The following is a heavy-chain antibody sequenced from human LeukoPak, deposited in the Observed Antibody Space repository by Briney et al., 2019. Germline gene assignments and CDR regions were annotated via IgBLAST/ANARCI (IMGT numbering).Heavy chain of an antibody. J-gene: IGHJ6*03. CDR3: ARRLEYGSGHYYYYMDV. V-gene: IGHV3-20*04. CDR1: GFTFDDYG. D-gene: IGHD3-10*01. CDR2: INWNGGST. Sequence: TGGSLRLSCAASGFTFDDYGMSWVRQAPGKGLEWVSGINWNGGSTGYADSVKGRFTISRDNAKNSLYLQMNSLRAEDTALYYCARRLEYGSGHYYYYMDVWGKGTTVTVSS.